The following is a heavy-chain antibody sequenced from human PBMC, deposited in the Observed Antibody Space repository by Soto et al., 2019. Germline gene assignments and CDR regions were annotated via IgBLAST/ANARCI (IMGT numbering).Heavy chain of an antibody. CDR2: IYYTGNT. Sequence: QVQLQESGPGLVKPSQTLSLTCTVSGGSISSGDYYWTWIRQPPGKALEWIGYIYYTGNTYYNPSLRSRVSISADTSKNQFSLTFISVTAADSAMYYCARGGSGSYYRFDYWGQGTLVTVSS. V-gene: IGHV4-30-4*01. D-gene: IGHD3-10*01. CDR3: ARGGSGSYYRFDY. J-gene: IGHJ4*02. CDR1: GGSISSGDYY.